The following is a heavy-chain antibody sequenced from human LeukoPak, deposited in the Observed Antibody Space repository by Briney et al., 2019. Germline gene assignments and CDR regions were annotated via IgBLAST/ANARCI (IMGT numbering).Heavy chain of an antibody. Sequence: ASVKVSFTASGYTFTGYYMHWVRQAPGQGLEWRGWINPNSGGTNYAQKFQGRVTMTRDTSISTACMELSRLRSDDTAVYYCASDLRRDGYNVNGMDVWGQGTTVTVSS. CDR1: GYTFTGYY. V-gene: IGHV1-2*02. CDR3: ASDLRRDGYNVNGMDV. J-gene: IGHJ6*02. CDR2: INPNSGGT. D-gene: IGHD5-24*01.